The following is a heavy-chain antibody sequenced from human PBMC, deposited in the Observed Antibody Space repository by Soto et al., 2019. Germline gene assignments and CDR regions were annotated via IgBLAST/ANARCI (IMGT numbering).Heavy chain of an antibody. J-gene: IGHJ5*02. D-gene: IGHD6-13*01. CDR2: ISAYNGNT. V-gene: IGHV1-18*01. Sequence: ASVKVSCKASGYTFTSYGISWVRQAPGQGLEWMGWISAYNGNTNYSQKFQGRVTITRDTSASTAYMELSSLRSEDTAVYYCARVFIAAAGTYNWFDPWGQGTLVTVSS. CDR1: GYTFTSYG. CDR3: ARVFIAAAGTYNWFDP.